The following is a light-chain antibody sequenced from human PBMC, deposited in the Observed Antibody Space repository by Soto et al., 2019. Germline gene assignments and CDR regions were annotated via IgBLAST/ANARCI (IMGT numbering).Light chain of an antibody. CDR2: SAS. V-gene: IGKV3-20*01. CDR3: QQYSSAART. CDR1: QSVSSNY. Sequence: EIVLTQSPGTLSLSPGEIATLSCRASQSVSSNYLAWYQQKPGQAPRLLIYSASISATGIPDRFSGSGSGTDFTLTIIRRGPADFAVYYCQQYSSAARTFGVGTKVEIK. J-gene: IGKJ4*01.